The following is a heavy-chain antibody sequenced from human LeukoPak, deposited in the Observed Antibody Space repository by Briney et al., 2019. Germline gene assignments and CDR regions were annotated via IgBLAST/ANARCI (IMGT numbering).Heavy chain of an antibody. Sequence: GGSLRLSCAASGFTFSSYAISWVRQAPGKGLEWVAFIRNDDGSNKYYADSVKGRFTISRDNSKNTVHLQMNSLRVEDTAVYYCAKDEAQYFRHWGQGTLVTVSA. V-gene: IGHV3-30*02. CDR3: AKDEAQYFRH. J-gene: IGHJ1*01. CDR2: IRNDDGSNK. CDR1: GFTFSSYA.